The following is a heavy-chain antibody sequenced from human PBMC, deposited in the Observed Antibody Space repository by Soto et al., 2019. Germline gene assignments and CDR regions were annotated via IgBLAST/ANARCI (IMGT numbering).Heavy chain of an antibody. CDR3: AKENRLTMIVVVITQYYFDY. CDR2: ISGSGGST. D-gene: IGHD3-22*01. Sequence: GGSLRLSCAASGFTFSSYAMSWVRQAPGKGLEWVSAISGSGGSTYYADSVKGRFTISRDNSKNTLYLQMNSLRAEDTAVYYCAKENRLTMIVVVITQYYFDYWGQGTLVTVSS. CDR1: GFTFSSYA. V-gene: IGHV3-23*01. J-gene: IGHJ4*02.